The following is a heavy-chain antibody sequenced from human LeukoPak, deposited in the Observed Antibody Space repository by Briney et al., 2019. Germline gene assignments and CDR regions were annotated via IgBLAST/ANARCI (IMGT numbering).Heavy chain of an antibody. V-gene: IGHV3-9*01. CDR1: GFTFDDYA. CDR3: ANRDY. Sequence: GRSLRLSCAASGFTFDDYAMHWVRQAPGKGLEWVSGISWNSGSIGYADSVKGRFTISRDNAKNSLYLQMNSLRAEDTALYYRANRDYWGQGTLVTVSS. CDR2: ISWNSGSI. J-gene: IGHJ4*02.